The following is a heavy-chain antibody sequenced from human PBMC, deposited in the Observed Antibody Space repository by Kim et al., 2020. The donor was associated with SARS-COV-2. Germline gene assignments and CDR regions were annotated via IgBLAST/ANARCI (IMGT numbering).Heavy chain of an antibody. Sequence: DTDYAESVKGGFTISRDNAEKSVSLQMNSLRADDTAIYYCARGSVNLLLWGQGNLVTVSA. CDR2: DT. CDR3: ARGSVNLLL. J-gene: IGHJ4*02. V-gene: IGHV3-7*01. D-gene: IGHD2-21*02.